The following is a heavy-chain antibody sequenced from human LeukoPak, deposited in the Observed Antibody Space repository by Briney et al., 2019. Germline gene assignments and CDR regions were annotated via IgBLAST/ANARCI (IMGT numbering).Heavy chain of an antibody. CDR2: ISSNSKYI. Sequence: GGSLRLSCAASGFTFSSSAMSWVRQAPGKGLEWVSSISSNSKYIYYADSVKGRFTISRDNAKNSLYLQMNSLRAEDTAVYYCARGGAPYCSGGTCYLFYWFDPWGQGTLVTVSS. CDR1: GFTFSSSA. J-gene: IGHJ5*02. V-gene: IGHV3-21*01. CDR3: ARGGAPYCSGGTCYLFYWFDP. D-gene: IGHD2-15*01.